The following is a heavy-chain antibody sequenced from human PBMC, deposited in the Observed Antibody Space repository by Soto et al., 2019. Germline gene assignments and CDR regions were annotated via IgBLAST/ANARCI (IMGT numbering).Heavy chain of an antibody. CDR2: IYHTGNT. D-gene: IGHD7-27*01. CDR1: GGSISNSRYY. CDR3: TRGPSGDKVDY. J-gene: IGHJ4*02. V-gene: IGHV4-39*01. Sequence: SETLSLTCTVYGGSISNSRYYWAWIRQPPGKGLEWIGSIYHTGNTYNNPSLSSRVTISVDTSKNQFSLKLNSVSAADTAVYYCTRGPSGDKVDYWGQGTLVTVSS.